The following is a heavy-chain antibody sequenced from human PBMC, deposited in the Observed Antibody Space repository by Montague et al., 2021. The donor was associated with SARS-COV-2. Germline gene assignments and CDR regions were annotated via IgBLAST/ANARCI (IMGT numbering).Heavy chain of an antibody. Sequence: SETLSLTCTVSGGSISSSSYYWGWIRQPPGKGLEWIGSIYYSGSTYYNPSLKGRVTISVDTSKNQFSLKLSSVTAADTGVYYCARWDPQTLTLIGLRGKSASDYWGQGTLVTVSS. V-gene: IGHV4-39*01. CDR1: GGSISSSSYY. D-gene: IGHD4-23*01. CDR2: IYYSGST. J-gene: IGHJ4*02. CDR3: ARWDPQTLTLIGLRGKSASDY.